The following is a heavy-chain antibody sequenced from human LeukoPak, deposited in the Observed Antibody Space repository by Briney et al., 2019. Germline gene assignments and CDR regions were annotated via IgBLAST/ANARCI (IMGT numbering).Heavy chain of an antibody. J-gene: IGHJ4*02. Sequence: GGSLRLSCAASGFTFSSYAMSWVRQAPGKGLEWVSAISGSGGSTYYADSVKGRFTISRDNSKNTLYLQMNGLRAEDTAVYYCAKVFPPVVYAMGIDYWGQGTLVTVSS. V-gene: IGHV3-23*01. CDR3: AKVFPPVVYAMGIDY. D-gene: IGHD2-8*02. CDR2: ISGSGGST. CDR1: GFTFSSYA.